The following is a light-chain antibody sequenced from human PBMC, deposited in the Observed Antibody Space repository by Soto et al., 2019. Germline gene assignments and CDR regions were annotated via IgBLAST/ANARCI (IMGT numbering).Light chain of an antibody. CDR1: SSDVGSYNL. V-gene: IGLV2-23*01. Sequence: SVLTQPASVSGSPGQSITISCTGTSSDVGSYNLVSWYQQHPGKAPKLMIYEVSKRPSGVSNRFSGSKSGNTASLTISGLQAEDEADYYCCSYAGSSTVLFGGGTKVTVL. J-gene: IGLJ2*01. CDR3: CSYAGSSTVL. CDR2: EVS.